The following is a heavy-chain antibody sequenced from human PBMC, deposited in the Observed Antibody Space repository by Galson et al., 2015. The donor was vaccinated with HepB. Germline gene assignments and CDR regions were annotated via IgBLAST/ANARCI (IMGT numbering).Heavy chain of an antibody. CDR1: GGPVHGYL. Sequence: ETLSLTCAVSGGPVHGYLWTWFRQPPAQGLERIGEIDDRGNTNATPSLTGRVAISLGTSKSQFSLNLTSVTAADTAVYFCARVDRDRYPYPYNRFDLWGGGTLVTVSS. CDR3: ARVDRDRYPYPYNRFDL. D-gene: IGHD5-24*01. CDR2: IDDRGNT. J-gene: IGHJ4*02. V-gene: IGHV4-34*01.